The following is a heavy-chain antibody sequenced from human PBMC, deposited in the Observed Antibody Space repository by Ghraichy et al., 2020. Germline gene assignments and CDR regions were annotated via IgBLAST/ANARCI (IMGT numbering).Heavy chain of an antibody. V-gene: IGHV3-30*04. J-gene: IGHJ4*02. CDR3: AREPATYFDY. Sequence: GGSLRLSCAASGFTFSTYAMHWARQAPGKGLEWVTVITSDGSNEWYADSVKGRFTTSRDNSKNTLYLQMNSLRPEDTAVYYCAREPATYFDYWGQGALVTVSS. CDR2: ITSDGSNE. D-gene: IGHD1-26*01. CDR1: GFTFSTYA.